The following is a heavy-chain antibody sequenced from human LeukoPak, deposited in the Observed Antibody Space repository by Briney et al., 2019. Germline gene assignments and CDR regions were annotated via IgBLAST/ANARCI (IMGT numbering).Heavy chain of an antibody. V-gene: IGHV3-53*05. CDR2: IYSGGST. CDR3: AKGANYYDSSGYGY. CDR1: GFTVSSNY. Sequence: PGGSLRLSCAASGFTVSSNYMSWVRQAPGKGLEWVSVIYSGGSTYYADSVKGRFTISRDNSKNTLYLQMNSLRAEDTAVYYCAKGANYYDSSGYGYWGQGTLVTVSS. D-gene: IGHD3-22*01. J-gene: IGHJ4*02.